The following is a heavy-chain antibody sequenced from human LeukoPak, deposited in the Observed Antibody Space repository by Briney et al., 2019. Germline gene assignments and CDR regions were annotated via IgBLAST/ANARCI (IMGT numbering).Heavy chain of an antibody. Sequence: GASVKVSCKASGYTFTSYDINWVRQATGQGLEWMGWMNPNSGNTGYAQKFQGRVTMTRNTTTNTADMELSSLISEDSAVYYCVRVGKLWWSNSWYNWFDPWGQGTLVTVSS. CDR2: MNPNSGNT. CDR3: VRVGKLWWSNSWYNWFDP. CDR1: GYTFTSYD. J-gene: IGHJ5*02. D-gene: IGHD2-21*01. V-gene: IGHV1-8*01.